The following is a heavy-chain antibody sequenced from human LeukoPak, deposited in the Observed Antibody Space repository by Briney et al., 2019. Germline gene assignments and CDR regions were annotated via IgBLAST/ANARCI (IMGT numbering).Heavy chain of an antibody. D-gene: IGHD1-7*01. V-gene: IGHV4-4*07. Sequence: PSETLSLTCTVSGGSISSYYWSWIRQPAGKGLEWIGRIYTSGSTNYNPSLKSRVTMSVDTSKNQFSLKLSSVTAADTAVYYCARDSGRDNWNSNAHDAFDIWGQGTMVTVSS. CDR1: GGSISSYY. J-gene: IGHJ3*02. CDR3: ARDSGRDNWNSNAHDAFDI. CDR2: IYTSGST.